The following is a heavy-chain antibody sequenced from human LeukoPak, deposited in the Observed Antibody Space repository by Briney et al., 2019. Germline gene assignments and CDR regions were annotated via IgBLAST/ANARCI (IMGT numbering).Heavy chain of an antibody. CDR2: IYYSGST. J-gene: IGHJ4*02. V-gene: IGHV4-30-4*07. CDR1: GGSISSGGYS. D-gene: IGHD3-10*01. Sequence: TSETLSLTCAVSGGSISSGGYSWGWIRQPPGKGLEWIGYIYYSGSTYYNPSLKSRVTISVDTSKNQFSLKLSSVTAADTAVYYCARQTYYGAIFDYWGQGTLVTVSS. CDR3: ARQTYYGAIFDY.